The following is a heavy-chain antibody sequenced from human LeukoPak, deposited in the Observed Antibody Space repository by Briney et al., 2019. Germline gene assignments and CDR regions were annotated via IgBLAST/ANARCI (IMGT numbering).Heavy chain of an antibody. V-gene: IGHV3-7*01. CDR2: VKQDGSER. Sequence: GGSLRLSCEASGISMSVYWMSWVRQAPGKGLEWVGNVKQDGSERNYVDSVKGRFTISRDSAKKSLYLQMNSLRAEDTAVYYCARDWGAYYHFFDYWGQGTLVTVSS. J-gene: IGHJ4*02. CDR3: ARDWGAYYHFFDY. CDR1: GISMSVYW. D-gene: IGHD3-22*01.